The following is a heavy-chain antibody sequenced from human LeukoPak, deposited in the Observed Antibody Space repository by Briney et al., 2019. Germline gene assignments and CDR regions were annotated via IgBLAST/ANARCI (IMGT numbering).Heavy chain of an antibody. CDR1: GFTFSSYA. CDR3: ARPTYDSSDYEYFQH. Sequence: GGSLRLSCGASGFTFSSYAMSWVRQAPGKGLEWVSVISGSGGRTYYADSVKGRFTISRDNSKNTLYLQMNSLRAEDTAVYYCARPTYDSSDYEYFQHWGQGTLVTVSS. D-gene: IGHD3-22*01. CDR2: ISGSGGRT. V-gene: IGHV3-23*01. J-gene: IGHJ1*01.